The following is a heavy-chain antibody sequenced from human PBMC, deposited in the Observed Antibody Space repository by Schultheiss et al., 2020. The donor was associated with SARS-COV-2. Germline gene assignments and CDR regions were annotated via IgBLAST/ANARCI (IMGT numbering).Heavy chain of an antibody. J-gene: IGHJ4*02. CDR1: GFTFSSYA. Sequence: GGSLRLSCAASGFTFSSYAMHWVRQAPGKGLEWVAVIWYDGSNKYYADSVKGRFTISRDNSKNTLYLQMNSLRAEDTAVYYCARDRIAVALDPGSFDYWGQGTLVTVSS. CDR3: ARDRIAVALDPGSFDY. CDR2: IWYDGSNK. D-gene: IGHD6-19*01. V-gene: IGHV3-30*04.